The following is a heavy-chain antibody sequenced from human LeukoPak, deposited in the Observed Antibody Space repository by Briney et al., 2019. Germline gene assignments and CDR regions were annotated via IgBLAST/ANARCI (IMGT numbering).Heavy chain of an antibody. J-gene: IGHJ3*02. CDR3: ARELTIFGVVIQRYDTFDI. CDR1: GFTFSGYT. Sequence: GGSLRLSCATSGFTFSGYTIHWVRQAPGKGLGWVAVMSNDGSIKKYANSVKGRFTISRDNSKNTLYLQMDSLRAEDTAVYYCARELTIFGVVIQRYDTFDIWGQGTMVTVSS. V-gene: IGHV3-30-3*01. D-gene: IGHD3-3*01. CDR2: MSNDGSIK.